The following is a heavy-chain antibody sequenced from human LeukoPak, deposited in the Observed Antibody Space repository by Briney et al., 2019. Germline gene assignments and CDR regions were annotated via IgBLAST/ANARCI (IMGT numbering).Heavy chain of an antibody. V-gene: IGHV3-30*18. CDR1: GSTFSSYG. Sequence: GGSLRLSCAASGSTFSSYGMHWVRQAPGKGLEWVAVISYDGSNKYYADSVKGRFTISRDNSKSTLYLQMNSLRAEDTAVYYCAKSSSGYYLDYWGQGTLVTVSS. CDR3: AKSSSGYYLDY. D-gene: IGHD3-22*01. J-gene: IGHJ4*02. CDR2: ISYDGSNK.